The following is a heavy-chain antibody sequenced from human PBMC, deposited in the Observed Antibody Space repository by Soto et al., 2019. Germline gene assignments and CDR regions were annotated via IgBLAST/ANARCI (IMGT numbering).Heavy chain of an antibody. Sequence: ASVKVSCKASGYTFTSYDINWVRQATGQGLEWMGWMNPNSGNTGYAQKFQGGVTMTRNTSISTAYMELSSLRSEDTAVYYCARALSSYYYYYYMDVWGKGTTVTVSS. D-gene: IGHD6-13*01. CDR3: ARALSSYYYYYYMDV. V-gene: IGHV1-8*01. J-gene: IGHJ6*03. CDR2: MNPNSGNT. CDR1: GYTFTSYD.